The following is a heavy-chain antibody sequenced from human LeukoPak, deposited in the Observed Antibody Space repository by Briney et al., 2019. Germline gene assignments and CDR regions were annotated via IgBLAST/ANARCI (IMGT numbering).Heavy chain of an antibody. Sequence: SETLSLTCTVSGGSISSYYWSWIRQPAGKGLEWIGRIYTSGSTNYNPSLKSRVTMSVDTSKNQFSLKLSSVTAADTAVYYCARGIVDLEDRYGVYYYYYMDVWGKGTTVTVSS. CDR3: ARGIVDLEDRYGVYYYYYMDV. CDR1: GGSISSYY. J-gene: IGHJ6*03. CDR2: IYTSGST. V-gene: IGHV4-4*07. D-gene: IGHD2-15*01.